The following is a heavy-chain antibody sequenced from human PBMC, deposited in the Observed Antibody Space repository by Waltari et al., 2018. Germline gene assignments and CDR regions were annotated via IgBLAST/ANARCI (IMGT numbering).Heavy chain of an antibody. CDR1: GDSITNYC. V-gene: IGHV4-4*07. CDR2: IYNSGTT. Sequence: QVQLQESGPGLVKPSETLSLTCTVSGDSITNYCWNWIRQPAGKGLEWIGRIYNSGTTNYNPSFQSRVTMSRDTSKNQFSLNLNSVTAADTAVYYCARVSRSSGTYYYYMDVWGTGTTVTVS. J-gene: IGHJ6*03. CDR3: ARVSRSSGTYYYYMDV. D-gene: IGHD3-22*01.